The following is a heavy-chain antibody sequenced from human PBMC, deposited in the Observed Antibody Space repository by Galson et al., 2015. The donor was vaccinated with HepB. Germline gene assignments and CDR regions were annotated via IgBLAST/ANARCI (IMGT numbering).Heavy chain of an antibody. CDR1: GFTFSDYA. J-gene: IGHJ5*02. V-gene: IGHV3-23*01. Sequence: SLRLSCAASGFTFSDYAMTWVHQAPGKGPEWVSSISRTGGNTFNADSVQGRFTISRDTPKNTLHLQMNSLRVDDTAVYYCAKGPRGDYINSPPNWSDTWGQGTLVTVSS. D-gene: IGHD4-11*01. CDR2: ISRTGGNT. CDR3: AKGPRGDYINSPPNWSDT.